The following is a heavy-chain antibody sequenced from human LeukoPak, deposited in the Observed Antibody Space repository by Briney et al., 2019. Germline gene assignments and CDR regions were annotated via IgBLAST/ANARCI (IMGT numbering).Heavy chain of an antibody. D-gene: IGHD6-13*01. CDR3: ARLSSSWYQDWYFDL. V-gene: IGHV4-4*07. J-gene: IGHJ2*01. CDR2: IYTSGSP. Sequence: SETLSLTCTVSGGSISSYDWSWIRQPAGKGLEWIGRIYTSGSPNYNPSLKSRVTMSVDTSKNQFSLKLSSVTAADTAVYYCARLSSSWYQDWYFDLWGRGTLVAVGS. CDR1: GGSISSYD.